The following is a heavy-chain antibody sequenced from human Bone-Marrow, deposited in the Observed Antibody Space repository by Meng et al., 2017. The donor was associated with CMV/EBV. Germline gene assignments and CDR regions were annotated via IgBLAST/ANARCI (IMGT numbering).Heavy chain of an antibody. CDR2: IWYDGSNK. J-gene: IGHJ6*02. CDR3: AKACDFWCGYTNYGMDV. CDR1: GFTFSSYG. Sequence: GESLKISCAASGFTFSSYGMHWVRQAPGKGLEWVAVIWYDGSNKYYADSVKGRFTISRDNSKNTLYLQMNSLRAEDTAVYYCAKACDFWCGYTNYGMDVWGQGTTVTVSS. V-gene: IGHV3-33*06. D-gene: IGHD3-3*01.